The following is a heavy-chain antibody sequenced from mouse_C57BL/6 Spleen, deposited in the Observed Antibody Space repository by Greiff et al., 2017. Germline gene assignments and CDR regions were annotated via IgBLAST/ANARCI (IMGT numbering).Heavy chain of an antibody. V-gene: IGHV1-69*01. CDR1: GYTFTSYW. CDR3: ARGGYGNRDFDY. D-gene: IGHD2-10*02. J-gene: IGHJ2*01. Sequence: QVQLQQPGAELVMPGASVKLSCKASGYTFTSYWMHWVKQRPGQGLEWIGEIDPSDSYTNYNQKFKGKSTLTVDKSSSTAYMQLSSLTSEDSAVYYCARGGYGNRDFDYWGQGTTLTVSS. CDR2: IDPSDSYT.